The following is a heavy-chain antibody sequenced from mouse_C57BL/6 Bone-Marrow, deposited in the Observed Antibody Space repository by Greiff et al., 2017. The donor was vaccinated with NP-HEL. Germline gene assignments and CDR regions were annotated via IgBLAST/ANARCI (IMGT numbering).Heavy chain of an antibody. CDR1: EYEFPSHD. J-gene: IGHJ1*03. V-gene: IGHV5-2*01. CDR2: INSDGGST. Sequence: EVMLVESGGGLVQPGESLKLSCESNEYEFPSHDMSWVRKTPEKRLELVAAINSDGGSTYYPDTMERRFIISRDNTKKTLYLQMSSLRSEDTALYYCARQNYYGSSGWYFDVWGTGTTVTVSS. CDR3: ARQNYYGSSGWYFDV. D-gene: IGHD1-1*01.